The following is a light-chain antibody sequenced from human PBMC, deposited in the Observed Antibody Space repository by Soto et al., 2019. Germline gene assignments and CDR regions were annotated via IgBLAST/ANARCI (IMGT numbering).Light chain of an antibody. CDR2: GAS. Sequence: EIVLTQFPDTLSLSPGERATLSCRASQSVSSSSLAWYQQKRGQAPRLLIHGASSRATGIPDRFSGSGSGTDFTLTISRLEPEDFAVYYCQQYGSSPQTFGPGTKVDIK. J-gene: IGKJ3*01. CDR1: QSVSSSS. CDR3: QQYGSSPQT. V-gene: IGKV3-20*01.